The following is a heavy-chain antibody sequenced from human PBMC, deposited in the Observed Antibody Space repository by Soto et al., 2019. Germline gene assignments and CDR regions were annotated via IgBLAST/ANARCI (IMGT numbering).Heavy chain of an antibody. CDR1: GYTFTAYH. V-gene: IGHV1-2*02. J-gene: IGHJ6*02. Sequence: QVQLVQSGAEVKEPGDSVRVSCEASGYTFTAYHIHWVRQAPGQGLEWMGWIDTKVGDTSYAQNFQGRVSMTSDMSISTVYMELSRLPADDTAIYYCARNMDYYYGRGSGNGHGVWGQGTTVTVFS. CDR2: IDTKVGDT. CDR3: ARNMDYYYGRGSGNGHGV. D-gene: IGHD3-10*02.